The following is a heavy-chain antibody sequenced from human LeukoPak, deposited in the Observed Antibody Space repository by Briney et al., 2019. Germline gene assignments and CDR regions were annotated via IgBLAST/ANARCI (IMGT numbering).Heavy chain of an antibody. Sequence: PSETLSLTCTVSGGSISSYYWSWIRQPPGKGLEWIGYIYYSGSTNYNPSLKSRVTISVDTSKNQFSLKLSSVTAADTAVYYCARPAVAGTGYFDYWGQGTLVTVSS. CDR2: IYYSGST. J-gene: IGHJ4*02. D-gene: IGHD6-19*01. CDR1: GGSISSYY. CDR3: ARPAVAGTGYFDY. V-gene: IGHV4-59*08.